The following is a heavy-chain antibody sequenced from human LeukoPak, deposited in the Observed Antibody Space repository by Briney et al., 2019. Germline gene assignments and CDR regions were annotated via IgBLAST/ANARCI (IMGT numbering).Heavy chain of an antibody. V-gene: IGHV3-23*01. CDR3: ARTTTVTTRAPFDY. CDR1: GFTFSSYA. J-gene: IGHJ4*02. Sequence: PGGSLRLSCAASGFTFSSYAMSWVRQAPGKGLEWVSAISGSGGSTYYADSVKGRFTISRDNSKNTLYLQMNSLRAEDTAVYYCARTTTVTTRAPFDYWGQGTLVTVSS. CDR2: ISGSGGST. D-gene: IGHD4-17*01.